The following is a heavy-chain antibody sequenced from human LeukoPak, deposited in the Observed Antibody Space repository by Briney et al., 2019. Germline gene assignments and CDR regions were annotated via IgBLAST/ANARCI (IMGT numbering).Heavy chain of an antibody. CDR1: GFTFSDFG. D-gene: IGHD5-18*01. CDR3: ARVMDTAMVAAFDI. CDR2: IKGDETEK. V-gene: IGHV3-7*01. J-gene: IGHJ3*02. Sequence: GGSLRLSCAASGFTFSDFGMNWVRQAPGKGLEWVAFIKGDETEKHYVDSLKGRFTISRDNAENSLYLQMNSLRAEDTAVYYCARVMDTAMVAAFDIWGQGTMVTVSS.